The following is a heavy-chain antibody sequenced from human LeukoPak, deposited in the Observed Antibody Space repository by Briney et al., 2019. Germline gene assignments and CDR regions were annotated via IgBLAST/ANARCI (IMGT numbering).Heavy chain of an antibody. CDR2: INAANGNT. CDR3: ARAVLGQQLDYYYYYGMDV. CDR1: GYTFTSYA. Sequence: ASVKVSCKASGYTFTSYAIHWVRQAPGQRLEWMGLINAANGNTRYSQTFQDRVTITRDTSASTAYMELSSLRSEDTAVYYCARAVLGQQLDYYYYYGMDVWGQGTTVTVSS. D-gene: IGHD6-13*01. V-gene: IGHV1-3*01. J-gene: IGHJ6*02.